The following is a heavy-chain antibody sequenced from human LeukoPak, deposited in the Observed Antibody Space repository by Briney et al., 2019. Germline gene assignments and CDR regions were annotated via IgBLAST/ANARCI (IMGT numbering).Heavy chain of an antibody. D-gene: IGHD2-8*01. Sequence: QSGGSLRLSCAASGFTFSSYAMHWVRQAPGKGLEWVAVISYDGSNKYYADSVKGRFTISRDNSKNTLYLQMNSLRAEDTAVHYCAKAGDHYCTNGVCWSNSFDPWGQGTLVTVSS. CDR3: AKAGDHYCTNGVCWSNSFDP. CDR1: GFTFSSYA. J-gene: IGHJ5*02. V-gene: IGHV3-30*07. CDR2: ISYDGSNK.